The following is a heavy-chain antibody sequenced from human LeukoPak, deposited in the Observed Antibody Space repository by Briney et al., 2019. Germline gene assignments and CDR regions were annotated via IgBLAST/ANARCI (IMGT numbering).Heavy chain of an antibody. CDR2: INHSGST. Sequence: GSLRLSCAASGFIFSNYGMNWVRQPPGKGLEWIGEINHSGSTNYNPSLKSRVTISVDTSKNQFSLKLSSVTAADTAVYYCARNGYSSGYLVDYWGQGTLVTVSS. CDR3: ARNGYSSGYLVDY. D-gene: IGHD3-22*01. CDR1: GFIFSNYG. J-gene: IGHJ4*02. V-gene: IGHV4-34*01.